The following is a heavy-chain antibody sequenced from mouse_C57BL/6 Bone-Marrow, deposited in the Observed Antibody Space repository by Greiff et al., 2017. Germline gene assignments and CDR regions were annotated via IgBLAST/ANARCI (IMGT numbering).Heavy chain of an antibody. Sequence: QVQLQQSGAELVRPGSSVKLSCKASGYTFTSYWMDWVKQRPGQGLEWIGNIYPSDSETHYNQKFKDKATLTVDKSSSTAYMQLSSLTSEDSAVYYCARGAPTIVTLDYWGQGTTLTVSS. V-gene: IGHV1-61*01. CDR2: IYPSDSET. CDR3: ARGAPTIVTLDY. CDR1: GYTFTSYW. J-gene: IGHJ2*01. D-gene: IGHD2-5*01.